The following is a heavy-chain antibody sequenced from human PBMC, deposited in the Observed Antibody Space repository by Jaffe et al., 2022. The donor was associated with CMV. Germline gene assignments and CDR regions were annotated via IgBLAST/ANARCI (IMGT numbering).Heavy chain of an antibody. CDR3: ARHGGITMVRGVIKSDYYYMDV. CDR2: IYPGDSDT. Sequence: EVQLVQSGAEVKQPGESLKISCKGSGYSFTNYWIGWVRQMPGKGLEWMGIIYPGDSDTRYSPSFQGQVTISADKSITTAYLQWSSLRASDTAMYYCARHGGITMVRGVIKSDYYYMDVWGKGTAVTVSS. J-gene: IGHJ6*03. CDR1: GYSFTNYW. V-gene: IGHV5-51*01. D-gene: IGHD3-10*01.